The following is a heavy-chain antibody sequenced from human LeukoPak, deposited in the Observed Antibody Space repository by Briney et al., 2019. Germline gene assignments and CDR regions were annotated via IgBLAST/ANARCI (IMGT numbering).Heavy chain of an antibody. Sequence: ASVKVSCKASGYTFTGYYMHWVRQAPGQGLEWMGWINPNSGGTNYAQKFQGRVTMTRDTSISTAYMELSRLRSDDTAVYYCARIALPYYYDSSGYYHFDYWGQGTLVTVSS. CDR1: GYTFTGYY. J-gene: IGHJ4*02. D-gene: IGHD3-22*01. CDR2: INPNSGGT. V-gene: IGHV1-2*02. CDR3: ARIALPYYYDSSGYYHFDY.